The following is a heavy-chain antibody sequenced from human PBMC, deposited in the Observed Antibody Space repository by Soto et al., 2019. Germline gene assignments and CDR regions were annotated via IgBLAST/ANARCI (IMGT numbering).Heavy chain of an antibody. V-gene: IGHV1-69*04. J-gene: IGHJ2*01. CDR2: IIPILGVT. D-gene: IGHD4-17*01. Sequence: QVQLVQSGAEVKKPGSSVKVSCKASGGTFTNYAFSWVRQAPGQGLEWMGRIIPILGVTNYAQKFQGRVTITADKSTSTAYVELRSLRSEDTALYDCARDPTVTPLPEVLWYFDLWGRGTLVTVSS. CDR1: GGTFTNYA. CDR3: ARDPTVTPLPEVLWYFDL.